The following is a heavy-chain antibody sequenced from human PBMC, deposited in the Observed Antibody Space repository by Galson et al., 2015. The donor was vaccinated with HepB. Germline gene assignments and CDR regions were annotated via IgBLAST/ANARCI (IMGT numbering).Heavy chain of an antibody. V-gene: IGHV4-59*01. J-gene: IGHJ4*02. CDR3: ARVAYDFWSGYYRGRGYFDY. CDR2: IYYSGST. Sequence: LSLTCTVSGGSISSYYWSWIRQPPGKGLEWIGYIYYSGSTDYNPSLKSRVTISVDTSKNQFSLKLSSVTAADSAVYYCARVAYDFWSGYYRGRGYFDYWGQGTLVTVSS. CDR1: GGSISSYY. D-gene: IGHD3-3*01.